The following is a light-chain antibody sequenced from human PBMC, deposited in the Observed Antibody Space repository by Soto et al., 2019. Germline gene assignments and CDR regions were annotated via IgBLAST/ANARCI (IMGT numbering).Light chain of an antibody. Sequence: QSALTQPASVSGSPGQSITISCTGTSSDVGSYNLVSWYQQHPGKAPKLMIYEGSKRPSGVSNRFSGSKSGNTASLTISGLQAEDESDYSCTSSTSGSLYVFGTGTKLTVL. CDR1: SSDVGSYNL. V-gene: IGLV2-14*02. J-gene: IGLJ1*01. CDR3: TSSTSGSLYV. CDR2: EGS.